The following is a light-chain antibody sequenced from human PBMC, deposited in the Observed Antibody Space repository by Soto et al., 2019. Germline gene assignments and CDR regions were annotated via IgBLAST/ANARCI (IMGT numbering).Light chain of an antibody. J-gene: IGKJ1*01. CDR3: QQYDNWPPWT. Sequence: EILLTQSPATLSVSPGDRATLSCRASQSVSSNVAWYQQKHGQPPRLLIYGASTRATGVPGRFSGSGSGTEFTLTISSLQSEDVAVSFCQQYDNWPPWTFGQGTKVEV. V-gene: IGKV3-15*01. CDR1: QSVSSN. CDR2: GAS.